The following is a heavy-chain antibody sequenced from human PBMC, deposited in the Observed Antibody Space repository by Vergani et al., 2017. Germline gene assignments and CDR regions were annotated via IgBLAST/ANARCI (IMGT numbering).Heavy chain of an antibody. Sequence: QVQLQESGPGLVKPSQTLSLTCTVSGASINNDFYYWHWIRQPAGKGLEWIGRIYVSGITDYNSSLQSRVSMSVDTSKNQFSLTLTSVTAADTAVYYCASAYRDYVIDYWGQGTLVTVSS. CDR1: GASINNDFYY. J-gene: IGHJ4*02. CDR2: IYVSGIT. D-gene: IGHD4-17*01. V-gene: IGHV4-61*02. CDR3: ASAYRDYVIDY.